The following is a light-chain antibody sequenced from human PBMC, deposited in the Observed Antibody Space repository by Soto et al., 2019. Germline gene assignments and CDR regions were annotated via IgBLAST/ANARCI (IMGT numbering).Light chain of an antibody. CDR3: QQYGSSLRT. J-gene: IGKJ1*01. CDR2: GAS. CDR1: QSVSSNY. Sequence: EIVLTQSPGTLSLSPGERATLSCRASQSVSSNYLAWYQQKPGQAPKLLIYGASSGATGIPDRFSGSGSGTAFSLTISRLEPEDFAVYYCQQYGSSLRTFGQGTKVEIK. V-gene: IGKV3-20*01.